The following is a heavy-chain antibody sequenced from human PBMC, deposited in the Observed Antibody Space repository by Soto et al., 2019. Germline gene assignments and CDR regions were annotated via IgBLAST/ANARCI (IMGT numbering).Heavy chain of an antibody. CDR3: ARGNPFNYAGFDV. Sequence: ASVKVSCKASGYTFTSYDINWVRQATGQGLEWMGWMNPNSGNTGYAQKFQGRVTMTWDTSLSTAYMEVGSLTSDDTAMYYCARGNPFNYAGFDVWGQGTTVTVSS. J-gene: IGHJ6*02. D-gene: IGHD3-16*01. V-gene: IGHV1-8*01. CDR1: GYTFTSYD. CDR2: MNPNSGNT.